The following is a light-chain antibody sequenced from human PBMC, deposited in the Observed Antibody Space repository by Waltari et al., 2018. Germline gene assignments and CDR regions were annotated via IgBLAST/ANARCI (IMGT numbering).Light chain of an antibody. CDR1: SSNIGNTY. Sequence: QSVLPQPPSVSAAPGQRVAISRSGGSSNIGNTYVSWYRQFPGTAPKPLIYEKSERPSGIPGRFSGSKSGTSATLDITGLQAGDEADYYCGTWDSSLSGAVCGGGTHLTVL. CDR2: EKS. J-gene: IGLJ7*01. CDR3: GTWDSSLSGAV. V-gene: IGLV1-51*02.